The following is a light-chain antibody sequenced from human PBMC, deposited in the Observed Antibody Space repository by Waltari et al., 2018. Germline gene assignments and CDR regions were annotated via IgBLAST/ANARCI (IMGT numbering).Light chain of an antibody. CDR3: MQATNWPLT. CDR1: QSLVHTDGHTY. J-gene: IGKJ1*01. Sequence: DVVMTQSPLSLPVSLGQTSSMSCRSSQSLVHTDGHTYLNWVQQRPGQSPRRLIYKVSNRDSGVPDRFSGSGSDTAFTLKISRVEAEDVGIYYCMQATNWPLTFGQGTKVEIQ. V-gene: IGKV2-30*02. CDR2: KVS.